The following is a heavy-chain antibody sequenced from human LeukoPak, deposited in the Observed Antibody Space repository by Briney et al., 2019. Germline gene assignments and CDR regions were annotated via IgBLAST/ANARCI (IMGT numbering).Heavy chain of an antibody. CDR3: ARWEGGSYYDFDY. Sequence: SETLSLTCTVSGGSINNYYWTWIRQPAGKGLEWIGEINHSGSTNYNPSLKSRVTISVDTSKNQFSLKLSSVTAADTAVYYCARWEGGSYYDFDYWGQGTLVTVSS. CDR1: GGSINNYY. V-gene: IGHV4-34*01. CDR2: INHSGST. J-gene: IGHJ4*02. D-gene: IGHD1-26*01.